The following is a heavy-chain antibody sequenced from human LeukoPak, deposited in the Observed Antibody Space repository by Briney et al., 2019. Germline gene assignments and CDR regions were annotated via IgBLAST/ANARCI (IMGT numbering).Heavy chain of an antibody. D-gene: IGHD6-19*01. V-gene: IGHV3-30*03. CDR1: GFTFSSYG. CDR2: ISYDGSNK. Sequence: PGGSLRLSCAASGFTFSSYGMHWVRQAPGKGLEWVAVISYDGSNKYYADSVKGRFTISRDNSKNTLYLQMNSLRAEDTAVYYCARSTSGWNKLYYYYMDVWGKGTTVTVSS. J-gene: IGHJ6*03. CDR3: ARSTSGWNKLYYYYMDV.